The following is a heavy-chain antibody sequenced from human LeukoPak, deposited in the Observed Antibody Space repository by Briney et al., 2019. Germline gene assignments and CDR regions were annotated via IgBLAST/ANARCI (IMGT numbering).Heavy chain of an antibody. J-gene: IGHJ5*02. V-gene: IGHV4-59*01. D-gene: IGHD1-26*01. CDR2: IYYSGST. Sequence: SETLSLTCTVSGGSISSYYWSWIRQPPGKGLEWIGYIYYSGSTNYNPSLKSRVTISVGTSKNQFSLKLSSVTAADTAVYYCARDLGSTNWFDPWGQGTLVTVSS. CDR1: GGSISSYY. CDR3: ARDLGSTNWFDP.